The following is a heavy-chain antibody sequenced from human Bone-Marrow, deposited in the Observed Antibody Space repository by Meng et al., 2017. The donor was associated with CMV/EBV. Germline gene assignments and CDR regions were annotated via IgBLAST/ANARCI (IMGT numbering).Heavy chain of an antibody. CDR1: GFTFSSYS. D-gene: IGHD6-6*01. J-gene: IGHJ6*02. V-gene: IGHV3-21*01. CDR3: ARGPLYSISSGTYYFGMDV. CDR2: ISSTSDYI. Sequence: GESLKISSAASGFTFSSYSMKWVRQAPGKGLEWVSSISSTSDYIDYADSLKGRFTISRDNAKNSLYLQMNSLRAEDTAAYYCARGPLYSISSGTYYFGMDVWGQGTTVTVSS.